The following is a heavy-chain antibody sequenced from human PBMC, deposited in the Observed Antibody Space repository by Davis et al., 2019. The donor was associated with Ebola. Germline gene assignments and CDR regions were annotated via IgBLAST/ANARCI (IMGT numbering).Heavy chain of an antibody. V-gene: IGHV1-69*13. D-gene: IGHD3-22*01. CDR2: IIPLFGTA. Sequence: SVKVSCKASGGTFTSYAISWVRQAPGQGLEWMGGIIPLFGTANYAQKFQDRVTITADESTSTSYMELNSLRSDDTAVYYCARGGGGDSSGFQSWFDPWGQGTLVTVSS. CDR1: GGTFTSYA. CDR3: ARGGGGDSSGFQSWFDP. J-gene: IGHJ5*02.